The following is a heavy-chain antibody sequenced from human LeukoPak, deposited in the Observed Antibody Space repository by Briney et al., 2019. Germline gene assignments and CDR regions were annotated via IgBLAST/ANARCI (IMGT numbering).Heavy chain of an antibody. CDR1: GFSLTPSGVG. CDR3: AHTGCRYNYGTFGY. Sequence: SGPTLVKPTQTLTLTCTFSGFSLTPSGVGVGWIRQPPGKALEWLALIYWDDDKRYSPSLRNRLTITKDTSKNQVVLTMTNMDPVDTATYYCAHTGCRYNYGTFGYWGQGTLVTVSS. V-gene: IGHV2-5*02. J-gene: IGHJ4*02. CDR2: IYWDDDK. D-gene: IGHD5-18*01.